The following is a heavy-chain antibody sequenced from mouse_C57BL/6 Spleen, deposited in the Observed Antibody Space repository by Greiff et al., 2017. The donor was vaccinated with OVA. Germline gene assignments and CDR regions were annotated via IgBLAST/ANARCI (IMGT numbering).Heavy chain of an antibody. CDR3: ARSGPTVVADY. CDR1: GYTFTSYW. V-gene: IGHV1-64*01. CDR2: IHPNSGST. J-gene: IGHJ2*01. D-gene: IGHD1-1*01. Sequence: QVHVKQPGAELVKPGASVKLSCKASGYTFTSYWMHWVKQRPGQGLEWIGMIHPNSGSTNYNEKFKSKATLTVDKSSSTAYMQLSSLTSEDSAVYYCARSGPTVVADYWGQGTTLTVSS.